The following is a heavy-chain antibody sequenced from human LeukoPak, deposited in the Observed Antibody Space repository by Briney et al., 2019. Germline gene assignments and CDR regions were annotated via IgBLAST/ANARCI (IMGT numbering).Heavy chain of an antibody. D-gene: IGHD3-9*01. CDR1: GGTFSSYA. CDR2: IIPIYGTA. V-gene: IGHV1-69*13. CDR3: ARGAPNNNFDWLLGIHAPPDYFDY. Sequence: ASVKVSCKASGGTFSSYAISWVRQAPGQGLEWMGGIIPIYGTANYAQKFQGRVTITADESTSTAYMELSSLRSEDTAVYYCARGAPNNNFDWLLGIHAPPDYFDYWGQGTLVTVSS. J-gene: IGHJ4*02.